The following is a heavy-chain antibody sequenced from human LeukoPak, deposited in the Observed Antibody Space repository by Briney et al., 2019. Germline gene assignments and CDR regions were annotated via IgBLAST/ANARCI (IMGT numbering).Heavy chain of an antibody. CDR2: ISSSSSYI. V-gene: IGHV3-21*04. CDR1: GFTFSSYS. J-gene: IGHJ4*02. D-gene: IGHD3-3*01. Sequence: PGGSLRLSCAASGFTFSSYSMNWVRQAPGKGLEWVSSISSSSSYIYYADSVKGRFTISRDNSKNTLYLQMNSLRAEDTALYYCAKSSGVVIFNPLDYWGQGTLVTVSS. CDR3: AKSSGVVIFNPLDY.